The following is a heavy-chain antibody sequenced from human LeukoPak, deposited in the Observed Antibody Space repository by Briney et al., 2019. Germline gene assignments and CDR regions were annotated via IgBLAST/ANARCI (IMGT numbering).Heavy chain of an antibody. CDR3: ARATPTDYDILTGYFIGWNQNWFDP. D-gene: IGHD3-9*01. J-gene: IGHJ5*02. Sequence: SETLSLTCTVSGGSISSGSYYWSWIRQPAGTGLEWIGRIYTSGSTNYNPSLKSRVTISVDTSKNQFSLKLSSVTAADTAVYYCARATPTDYDILTGYFIGWNQNWFDPWGQGTLVTVSS. CDR1: GGSISSGSYY. CDR2: IYTSGST. V-gene: IGHV4-61*02.